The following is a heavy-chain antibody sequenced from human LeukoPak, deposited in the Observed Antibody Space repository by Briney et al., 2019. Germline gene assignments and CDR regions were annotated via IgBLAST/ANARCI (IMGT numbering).Heavy chain of an antibody. CDR3: AQGFRDYVAYFDY. J-gene: IGHJ4*02. CDR2: ISGDGTNT. D-gene: IGHD4-17*01. Sequence: GGSLRLSCAASGFTFGSYWMNWVRQAPGKGLVWVSRISGDGTNTKYANSVKGRFTISRDSAKNTLYLQMNSLRAEDTAVYYCAQGFRDYVAYFDYWGQGTLVTVSS. V-gene: IGHV3-74*03. CDR1: GFTFGSYW.